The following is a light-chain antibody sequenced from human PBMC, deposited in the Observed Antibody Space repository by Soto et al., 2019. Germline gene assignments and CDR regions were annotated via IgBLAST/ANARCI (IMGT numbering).Light chain of an antibody. CDR2: EVS. Sequence: QSVLTQSASVSGSPGQSITISCTGTSSDVGGFNYVSWYQQHPGKVPKLIIYEVSHRPSGVSDRFSGSKSGNTASLTISGLQAEDEADYYCCSYTTSSTYVFGGGTKVTVL. CDR3: CSYTTSSTYV. J-gene: IGLJ3*02. V-gene: IGLV2-14*01. CDR1: SSDVGGFNY.